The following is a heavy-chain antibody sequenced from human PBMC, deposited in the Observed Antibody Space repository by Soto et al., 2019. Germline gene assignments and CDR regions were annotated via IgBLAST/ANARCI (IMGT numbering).Heavy chain of an antibody. Sequence: EVQLVESGGGLVQSGGSLRLSCAASGFTFSSYWMSWVRQAPGKGLEWVANIKQDGSEKFYVDSVKGRFTISRDNAKNSLYLQMNSLRAEDTAVYFCARGSGYSAVHYYGMDVWGQGTTVTVSS. D-gene: IGHD5-18*01. J-gene: IGHJ6*02. CDR2: IKQDGSEK. V-gene: IGHV3-7*01. CDR1: GFTFSSYW. CDR3: ARGSGYSAVHYYGMDV.